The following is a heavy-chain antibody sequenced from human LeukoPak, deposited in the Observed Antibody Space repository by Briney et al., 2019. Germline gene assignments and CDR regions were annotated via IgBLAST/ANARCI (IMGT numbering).Heavy chain of an antibody. CDR3: AKSDYGDLFQI. CDR2: IYYSGST. D-gene: IGHD4-17*01. J-gene: IGHJ4*02. CDR1: GGSISSSNYY. V-gene: IGHV4-39*07. Sequence: SETLSLTCTVSGGSISSSNYYWGWIRQPPGKGLEWVGNIYYSGSTYYNPSLKSRVAISVDTSKNQFSLKLTSVTPADTAVYYCAKSDYGDLFQIWGQGILVTVSS.